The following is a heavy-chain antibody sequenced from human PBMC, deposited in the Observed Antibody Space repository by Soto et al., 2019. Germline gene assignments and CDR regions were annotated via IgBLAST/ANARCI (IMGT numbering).Heavy chain of an antibody. D-gene: IGHD3-10*01. CDR1: GYSFTSYW. V-gene: IGHV5-10-1*03. Sequence: EVQLVQSGAEVKKPGESLRISCKGSGYSFTSYWISWVRQMPGKGLEWMGRIDPSDSYTNYSPSFQGHVTISADKSISTAYLQWSSLKASDTAMYYCARQGSPLTMVRGVMDARTYAFDIWGQGTMVTVSS. CDR3: ARQGSPLTMVRGVMDARTYAFDI. J-gene: IGHJ3*02. CDR2: IDPSDSYT.